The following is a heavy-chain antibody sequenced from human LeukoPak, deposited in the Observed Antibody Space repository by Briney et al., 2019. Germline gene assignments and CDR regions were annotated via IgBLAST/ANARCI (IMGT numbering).Heavy chain of an antibody. CDR2: IRSNAYGGTT. CDR1: GFTFGDYT. J-gene: IGHJ4*02. CDR3: TRLLWWSRGYFDY. Sequence: QPARSLRLSCTASGFTFGDYTMSWFRQGPGKGLEWVGFIRSNAYGGTTEYAASVKGRITISRDDSKSIAYLKMNSLKAEDTAVYYCTRLLWWSRGYFDYWGQGTLVTAAS. V-gene: IGHV3-49*03. D-gene: IGHD4/OR15-4a*01.